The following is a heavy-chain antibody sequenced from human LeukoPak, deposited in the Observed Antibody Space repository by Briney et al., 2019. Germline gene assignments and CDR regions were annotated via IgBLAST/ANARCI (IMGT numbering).Heavy chain of an antibody. D-gene: IGHD3-22*01. CDR2: IWYDGSNK. J-gene: IGHJ4*02. V-gene: IGHV3-33*01. CDR3: ARAPYYYDSSVDY. CDR1: GFTFSSYG. Sequence: PGGSLRLSWAASGFTFSSYGMDWVLQAPGKGLEWVAVIWYDGSNKYYADPVKGRFTISRDNSKNPLYLQMNSLRAEDTAVYYCARAPYYYDSSVDYWGQGPLVTVSS.